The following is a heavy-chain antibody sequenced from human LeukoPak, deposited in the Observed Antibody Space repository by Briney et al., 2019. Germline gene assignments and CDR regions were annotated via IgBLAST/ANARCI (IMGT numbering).Heavy chain of an antibody. J-gene: IGHJ4*02. D-gene: IGHD7-27*01. CDR3: ARAERSNWDAKYFFDY. V-gene: IGHV1-2*06. CDR1: GYTFTGYY. Sequence: ASVTVSCTASGYTFTGYYIHWVRQAPGQGLEWMGRINPNSGGTNYAQRFQGRVTMTRDTSISTAYMELSRLRSDDTAVYYFARAERSNWDAKYFFDYWGQGTLVTVSS. CDR2: INPNSGGT.